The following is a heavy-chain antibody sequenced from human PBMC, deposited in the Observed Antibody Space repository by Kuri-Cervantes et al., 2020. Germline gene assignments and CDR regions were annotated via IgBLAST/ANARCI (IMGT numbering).Heavy chain of an antibody. J-gene: IGHJ5*02. V-gene: IGHV3-33*08. CDR1: GFTFSSYG. CDR2: IWYDGSNK. D-gene: IGHD6-13*01. CDR3: ASQYSSSWGGWFDP. Sequence: GESLKISCAASGFTFSSYGMHWVRQAPGKGLEWVAVIWYDGSNKYYADSVKGRFTISRDNSKNTLYLQMNSLRAEDTAVYYCASQYSSSWGGWFDPWGQGTLVTVSS.